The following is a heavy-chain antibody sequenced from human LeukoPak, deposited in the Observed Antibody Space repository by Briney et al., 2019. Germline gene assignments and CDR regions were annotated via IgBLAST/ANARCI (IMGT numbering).Heavy chain of an antibody. Sequence: GGSLRLSCAASGFTFSSYSMNWVRQAPGKGLEWVSYISSSSSTIYYADSVKGRFTISRDNAKNSLYLQMNSLRAEDTAVYYCARVEFKHIVVVIASDYYYYMDVWGKGTTVTVSS. V-gene: IGHV3-48*04. CDR2: ISSSSSTI. D-gene: IGHD2-21*01. J-gene: IGHJ6*03. CDR1: GFTFSSYS. CDR3: ARVEFKHIVVVIASDYYYYMDV.